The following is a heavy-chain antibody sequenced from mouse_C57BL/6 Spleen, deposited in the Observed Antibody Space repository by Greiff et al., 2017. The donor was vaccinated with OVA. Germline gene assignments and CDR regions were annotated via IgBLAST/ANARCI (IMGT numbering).Heavy chain of an antibody. V-gene: IGHV2-2*01. D-gene: IGHD1-1*01. Sequence: QVHVKQSGPGLVQPSQSLSITCTVSGFSLTSYGVHWVRQSPGKGLEWLGVIWSGGSTDYNAAFISRLSISKDNSKSQVFFKMNSLQADDTAIYYCARKGSTVVAPYAMDYWGQGTSVTVSS. CDR3: ARKGSTVVAPYAMDY. CDR2: IWSGGST. CDR1: GFSLTSYG. J-gene: IGHJ4*01.